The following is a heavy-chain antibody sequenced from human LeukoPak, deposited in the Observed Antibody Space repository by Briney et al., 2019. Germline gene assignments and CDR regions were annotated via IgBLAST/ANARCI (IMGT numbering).Heavy chain of an antibody. J-gene: IGHJ4*02. D-gene: IGHD3-3*01. CDR3: ARGVPLYDFWSGYHLYYFDY. CDR1: GGSFSGYY. CDR2: INHSGST. V-gene: IGHV4-34*01. Sequence: SETLSLTCAVYGGSFSGYYWSWIRQPPGKGLEWIGEINHSGSTNYSPSLKSRVTISVDTSKNQFSLKLSSVTAADTAVYYCARGVPLYDFWSGYHLYYFDYWGQGTLVTVSS.